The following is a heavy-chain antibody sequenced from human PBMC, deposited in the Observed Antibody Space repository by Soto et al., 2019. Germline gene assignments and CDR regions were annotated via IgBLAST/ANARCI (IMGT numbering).Heavy chain of an antibody. CDR2: ITRSGSEA. D-gene: IGHD5-12*01. V-gene: IGHV3-23*01. CDR1: GFTFSVSA. CDR3: ARDCCIGRRYAH. J-gene: IGHJ4*02. Sequence: GGSLRLSCAASGFTFSVSAMSWVRQAPGKGLEHVASITRSGSEAFYGDSVRGRFSMSRDNSKNMLILEMNNLRAEDTAVYYCARDCCIGRRYAHWGQGTLVTVSS.